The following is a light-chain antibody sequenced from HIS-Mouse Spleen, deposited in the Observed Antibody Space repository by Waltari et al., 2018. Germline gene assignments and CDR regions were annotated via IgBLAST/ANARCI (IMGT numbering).Light chain of an antibody. CDR2: EVS. V-gene: IGLV2-8*01. CDR1: SSDVGGSNY. Sequence: QSALTQPPSASGSPGQSVTIPCTGTSSDVGGSNYVAGYQPHPGKAPKLRIYEVSKRPSGVPDRFSGSKSGNTASLTVSGLQAEDEADYYCSSYAGSNNYVFGTGTKVTVL. CDR3: SSYAGSNNYV. J-gene: IGLJ1*01.